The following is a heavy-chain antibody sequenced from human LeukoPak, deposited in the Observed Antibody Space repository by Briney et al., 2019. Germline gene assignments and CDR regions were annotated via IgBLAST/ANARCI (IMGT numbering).Heavy chain of an antibody. D-gene: IGHD6-19*01. CDR3: AKDTGSGWYFTFDI. J-gene: IGHJ3*02. Sequence: SGXXXXXYAMHWVRHAPGKGLEWVSGISWNSGSIGYADSVKGRFTISRDNAKNSLYLQMNSLRAEDTALYYCAKDTGSGWYFTFDIWGQGTMVTVSS. CDR2: ISWNSGSI. V-gene: IGHV3-9*01. CDR1: GXXXXXYA.